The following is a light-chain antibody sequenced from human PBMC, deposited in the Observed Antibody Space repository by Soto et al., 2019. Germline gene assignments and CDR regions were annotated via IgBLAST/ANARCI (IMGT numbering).Light chain of an antibody. Sequence: QSVLTQPPSVAGAPGQRVTISCTGSSSNIGAGYDVHWYQQLPGTAPKLLSYGNSNRPSGVPDRFSGSKSGTSASLASTGLQAEDGADYSCQSYDSSLSGSVFGGGTKLTV. V-gene: IGLV1-40*01. CDR1: SSNIGAGYD. J-gene: IGLJ2*01. CDR3: QSYDSSLSGSV. CDR2: GNS.